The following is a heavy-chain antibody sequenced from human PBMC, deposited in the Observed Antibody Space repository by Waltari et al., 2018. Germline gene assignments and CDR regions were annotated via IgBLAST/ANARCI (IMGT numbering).Heavy chain of an antibody. CDR3: ARAAYSGSYGHLDY. J-gene: IGHJ4*02. CDR2: IYYSGST. D-gene: IGHD1-26*01. CDR1: GCSFRSGCYY. Sequence: QVQLQESCPGLVKPSQTLSLTCTFSGCSFRSGCYYWSWHPHHPRKGLEWIGYIYYSGSTYYNPSLKSRVTISVDTSKNQFSLKLSSVTAADTAVYYCARAAYSGSYGHLDYWGQGTLVTVSS. V-gene: IGHV4-31*03.